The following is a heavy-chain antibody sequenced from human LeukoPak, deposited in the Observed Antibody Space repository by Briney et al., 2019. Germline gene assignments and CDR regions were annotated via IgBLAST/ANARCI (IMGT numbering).Heavy chain of an antibody. CDR3: ARPQLGTGLNWFDP. CDR2: IKQDGSEK. CDR1: GFTFSSYW. Sequence: PGGSLRLSCAASGFTFSSYWMSWVRQAPGKGLEWVANIKQDGSEKYYVDSVKGRFTISRDNAKNSLYLQMNSLRAEDTAVYYCARPQLGTGLNWFDPWGQGTLVTVSS. V-gene: IGHV3-7*01. D-gene: IGHD7-27*01. J-gene: IGHJ5*02.